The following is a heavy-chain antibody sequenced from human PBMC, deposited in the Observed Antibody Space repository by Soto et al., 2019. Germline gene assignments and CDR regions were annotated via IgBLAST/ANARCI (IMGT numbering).Heavy chain of an antibody. D-gene: IGHD1-26*01. Sequence: QVQLHESGPGLVKPSETLSLICTVSGGSLSTYHWNWIRQTPGKGLEWLGYIRNTGHSSYKPSLKSQVTKSLDTSKNQISLNLNSVTAADTSVYYCATNSVATAFEIWGQGTVVTV. V-gene: IGHV4-59*01. CDR1: GGSLSTYH. J-gene: IGHJ3*02. CDR3: ATNSVATAFEI. CDR2: IRNTGHS.